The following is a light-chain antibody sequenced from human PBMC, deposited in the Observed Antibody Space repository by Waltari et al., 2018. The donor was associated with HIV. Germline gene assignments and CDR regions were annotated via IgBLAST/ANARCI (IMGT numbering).Light chain of an antibody. J-gene: IGLJ1*01. CDR1: RSDIGRYNY. CDR2: EVS. Sequence: QSALTQPASVSGSPGQSITISCTGARSDIGRYNYVSWYQQHPDKAPKLIIYEVSSRPSGISDRFSVSKSGNTASLTISGLQDEDEADYYCSSYTGSNTLGVIGTGTRVTVL. CDR3: SSYTGSNTLGV. V-gene: IGLV2-14*01.